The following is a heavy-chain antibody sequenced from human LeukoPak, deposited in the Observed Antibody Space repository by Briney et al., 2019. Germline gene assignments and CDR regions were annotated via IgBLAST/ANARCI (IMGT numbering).Heavy chain of an antibody. CDR1: GYIFTGYY. CDR2: LNPNTGDT. V-gene: IGHV1-2*02. J-gene: IGHJ4*02. D-gene: IGHD3-22*01. Sequence: ASVKVSCKASGYIFTGYYIHWVRQAPGQGLEWMGCLNPNTGDTRHAQKFQGRVTLTRDTAISTAYMELSGLRFDDTALYYCARFYYDSSGPPSYFADDYWGQGTLVIVSS. CDR3: ARFYYDSSGPPSYFADDY.